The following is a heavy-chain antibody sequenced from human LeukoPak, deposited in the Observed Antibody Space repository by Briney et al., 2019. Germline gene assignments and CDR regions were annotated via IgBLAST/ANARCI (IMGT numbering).Heavy chain of an antibody. J-gene: IGHJ1*01. Sequence: GGSLRLSCATSGFTFSDYGMSWVRQAPGKGLEWVSGINWNGGDTSYADSVKGRFTISRDSAKNSLYLQMNSLRAEDTAVYYRARDGHYDILTGYFQDWGQGTLVTVSS. D-gene: IGHD3-9*01. CDR3: ARDGHYDILTGYFQD. V-gene: IGHV3-20*04. CDR1: GFTFSDYG. CDR2: INWNGGDT.